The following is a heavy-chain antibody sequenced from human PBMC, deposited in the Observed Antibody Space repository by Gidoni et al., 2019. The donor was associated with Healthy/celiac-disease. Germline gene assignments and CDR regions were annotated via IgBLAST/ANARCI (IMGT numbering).Heavy chain of an antibody. D-gene: IGHD5-12*01. CDR3: ARGAPGYSGYEDESYYFDY. Sequence: VAVIWYDGSNKYYADSVKGRFTISRDNSKNTLYLQMNSLRAEDTAVYYCARGAPGYSGYEDESYYFDYWGQGTLVTVSS. CDR2: IWYDGSNK. J-gene: IGHJ4*02. V-gene: IGHV3-33*01.